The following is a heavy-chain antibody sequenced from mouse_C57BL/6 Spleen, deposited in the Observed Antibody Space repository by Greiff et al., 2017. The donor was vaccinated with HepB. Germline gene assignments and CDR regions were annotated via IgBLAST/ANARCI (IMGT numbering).Heavy chain of an antibody. CDR2: INPSTGGT. D-gene: IGHD1-1*01. CDR3: AREAVVWYFDV. J-gene: IGHJ1*03. V-gene: IGHV1-42*01. CDR1: GYSFTGYY. Sequence: FQLQQSGPELVKPGASVKISCKASGYSFTGYYMNWVKQSPEKSLEWIGEINPSTGGTTYNQKFKAKATLTVDKSSSTAYMQLKSLTSEDSAVYYCAREAVVWYFDVWGTGTTVTVSS.